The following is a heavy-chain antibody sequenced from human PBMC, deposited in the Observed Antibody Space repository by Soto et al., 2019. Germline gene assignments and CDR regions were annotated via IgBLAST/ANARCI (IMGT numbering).Heavy chain of an antibody. CDR2: ISAYNGNT. Sequence: QVQLVQSGAEVKKPGASVKVSCKASGYTFTSYGISWVRQAPGQGLEWMGWISAYNGNTNYAQKLQGRVTMTTDTPXXTXYXXLRGLRSDDTAVYCCAGVHRNYDILAGYYDGWFDPWGQGTLVTVSS. V-gene: IGHV1-18*01. D-gene: IGHD3-9*01. CDR1: GYTFTSYG. J-gene: IGHJ5*02. CDR3: AGVHRNYDILAGYYDGWFDP.